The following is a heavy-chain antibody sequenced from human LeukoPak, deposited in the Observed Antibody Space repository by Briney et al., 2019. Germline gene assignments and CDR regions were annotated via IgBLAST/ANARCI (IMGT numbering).Heavy chain of an antibody. D-gene: IGHD3-10*01. CDR1: GFTFSSYS. V-gene: IGHV3-21*01. Sequence: GGSLRLFCAASGFTFSSYSMNWVRQAPGKGLEWVSSISSDSSYIYYADSVKGRFTISRDNAKNSLYLQMNSLRAEDTAVYYCARARGVPSWFDPWGQGTLVTVSS. J-gene: IGHJ5*02. CDR3: ARARGVPSWFDP. CDR2: ISSDSSYI.